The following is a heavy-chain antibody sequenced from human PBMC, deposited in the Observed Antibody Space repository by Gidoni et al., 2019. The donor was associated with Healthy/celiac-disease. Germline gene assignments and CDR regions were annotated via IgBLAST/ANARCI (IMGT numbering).Heavy chain of an antibody. CDR3: ARRQQQLGAFDI. V-gene: IGHV5-51*01. D-gene: IGHD6-13*01. J-gene: IGHJ3*02. CDR1: GYSVTSYW. CDR2: IYPGDSDT. Sequence: EVQLVQSGAEVQKPGESLKIYCKGSGYSVTSYWLGWVRQRPGKGLEWMGIIYPGDSDTRYSPSFQGQVTISADKSISTAYLQWSSLKASDTAMYYCARRQQQLGAFDIWGQGTRVTVSS.